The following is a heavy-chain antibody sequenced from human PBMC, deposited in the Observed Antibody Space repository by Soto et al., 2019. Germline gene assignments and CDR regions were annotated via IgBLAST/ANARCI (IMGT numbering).Heavy chain of an antibody. CDR2: ISGSGDTS. CDR1: GFTFSTYA. J-gene: IGHJ4*02. CDR3: AKVDLLRVCTGGSCDSLDY. Sequence: EVQILESGGGLVQPGGSLRLSCVASGFTFSTYAMTWVRQAPGKGLEWVSGISGSGDTSYYADSVKGRFTISRDNSKNTLFLEMNSLRAEDTAVYYCAKVDLLRVCTGGSCDSLDYWGQGSLVTVSS. D-gene: IGHD2-8*02. V-gene: IGHV3-23*01.